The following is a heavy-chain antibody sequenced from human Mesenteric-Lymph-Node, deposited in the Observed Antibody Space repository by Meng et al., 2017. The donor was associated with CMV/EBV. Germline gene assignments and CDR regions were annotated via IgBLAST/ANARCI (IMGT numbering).Heavy chain of an antibody. J-gene: IGHJ3*02. D-gene: IGHD2-2*02. CDR3: AKEGADCSGTSCYTGAFDI. Sequence: GGSLRLSCAASGFTFSSYEMNWVRQAPGKGLEWVSYISSSGSTIYYADSMKGRFTISRDNAKNSLYLQMNSLRAEDTAVYYCAKEGADCSGTSCYTGAFDIWGQGTTVTVSS. CDR1: GFTFSSYE. V-gene: IGHV3-48*03. CDR2: ISSSGSTI.